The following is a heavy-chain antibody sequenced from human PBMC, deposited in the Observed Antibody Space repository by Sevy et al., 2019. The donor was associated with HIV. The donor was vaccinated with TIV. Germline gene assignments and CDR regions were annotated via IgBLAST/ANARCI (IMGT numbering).Heavy chain of an antibody. D-gene: IGHD2-2*01. CDR1: GFTFSSYA. CDR2: ISYDGSNK. Sequence: GGSLRLSCAASGFTFSSYAMHWVRQAPGKGLEWVAVISYDGSNKYYADSVKGRFTITRDNSKNRMYLQMNSLRAEDTAVYYCAAVQPLYCSSTSCYSHGMDVWGQGTTVTVSS. J-gene: IGHJ6*02. V-gene: IGHV3-30-3*01. CDR3: AAVQPLYCSSTSCYSHGMDV.